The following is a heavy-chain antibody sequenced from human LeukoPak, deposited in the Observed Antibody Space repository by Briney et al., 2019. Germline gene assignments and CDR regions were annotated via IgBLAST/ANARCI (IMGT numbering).Heavy chain of an antibody. CDR2: INPNTGGT. Sequence: GASVKVSCKGSGYTFTDYYIHWVQQAPGQGLEWMERINPNTGGTNYAQEFQGRVTMTRDTSITTAYMDLSRLRSDDTAVYYCARDAGELYFDYWGQGTLVTVSS. J-gene: IGHJ4*02. D-gene: IGHD1-7*01. CDR3: ARDAGELYFDY. V-gene: IGHV1-2*06. CDR1: GYTFTDYY.